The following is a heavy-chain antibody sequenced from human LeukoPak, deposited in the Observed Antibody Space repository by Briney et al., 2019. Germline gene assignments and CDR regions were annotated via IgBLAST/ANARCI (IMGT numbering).Heavy chain of an antibody. CDR3: ARYRPAGSGSYSRYFDY. D-gene: IGHD1-26*01. V-gene: IGHV5-51*01. J-gene: IGHJ4*02. CDR2: IYPGDSDT. Sequence: GESLKISCKGSGYSFTSYWIGWVRQMPGKGLEWMGIIYPGDSDTRYSPSSQGQVTISADKSISTAYLQWSSLKASDTAMYYCARYRPAGSGSYSRYFDYWGQGALVTVSS. CDR1: GYSFTSYW.